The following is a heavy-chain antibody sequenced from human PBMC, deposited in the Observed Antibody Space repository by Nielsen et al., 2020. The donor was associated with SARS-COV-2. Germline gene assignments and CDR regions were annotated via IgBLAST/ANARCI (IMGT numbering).Heavy chain of an antibody. CDR1: GFTFRNYG. CDR3: AKAHPVCDGDCSSIYYFYGMDA. CDR2: ISYDGRDE. D-gene: IGHD2-21*02. V-gene: IGHV3-30*18. J-gene: IGHJ6*02. Sequence: GGSLRLSCAASGFTFRNYGMHWVRQAPGKGLEWVAVISYDGRDEYYGDFVKGRFTISRDNSKNTLYLQMNSLTTEDTAVYYCAKAHPVCDGDCSSIYYFYGMDAWGQGTTVTVSS.